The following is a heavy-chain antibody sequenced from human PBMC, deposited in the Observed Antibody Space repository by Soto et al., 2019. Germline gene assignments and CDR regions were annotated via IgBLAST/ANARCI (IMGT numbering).Heavy chain of an antibody. J-gene: IGHJ5*02. D-gene: IGHD2-2*01. CDR2: IYHSGTT. V-gene: IGHV4-31*03. CDR1: GGSISSGGYY. Sequence: QVQLQESGPGLVKPSQTLSLTCTVSGGSISSGGYYWSWIRQHPGKGLEWIGYIYHSGTTYYNPSINSRVTPXXXPXXNRFSLKETSVTAADTAVYYCPRVSANLLLGWFDPWGQGTLVTVSS. CDR3: PRVSANLLLGWFDP.